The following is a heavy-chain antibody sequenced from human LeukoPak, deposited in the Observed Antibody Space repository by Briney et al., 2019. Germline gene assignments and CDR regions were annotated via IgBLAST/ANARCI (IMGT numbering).Heavy chain of an antibody. CDR2: IYYSGST. V-gene: IGHV4-59*08. D-gene: IGHD1-26*01. J-gene: IGHJ4*02. CDR3: ARGSGSYGVDY. CDR1: GGSISSYY. Sequence: TSETLSLTCTVSGGSISSYYWSWIRQPPGKGLEWIGYIYYSGSTNYNPSLKSRVTISVDTSKNQFSLKLSSVTAADTAVYYCARGSGSYGVDYWGQGTLVTVSS.